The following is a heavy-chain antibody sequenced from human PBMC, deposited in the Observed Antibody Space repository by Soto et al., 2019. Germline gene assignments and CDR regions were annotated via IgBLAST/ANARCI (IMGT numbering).Heavy chain of an antibody. CDR3: ARDYYKYYDSSGYYRSPAY. V-gene: IGHV3-30-3*01. Sequence: GGSLRLSCAASGFTFSSYAMHWVRQAPGKGLEWVALISYDGSDKDYADSVKGRFTISRDNSRNTLFLQMNSLRAEDTAVYYCARDYYKYYDSSGYYRSPAYWGQGTLVTISS. D-gene: IGHD3-22*01. CDR2: ISYDGSDK. CDR1: GFTFSSYA. J-gene: IGHJ4*02.